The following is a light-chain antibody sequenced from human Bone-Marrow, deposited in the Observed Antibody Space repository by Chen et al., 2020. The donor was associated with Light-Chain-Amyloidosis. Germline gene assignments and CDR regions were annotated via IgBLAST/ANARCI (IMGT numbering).Light chain of an antibody. V-gene: IGKV3-15*01. CDR2: GAS. CDR3: QQYNNWPPLT. Sequence: EIVMTQSPATLSGSPGERATLSCRASQSVSSNLAWYPQKPGQAPRLLIYGASTRATGIPARFSGSGSGTEFTLTISSLQSEDFAVYYCQQYNNWPPLTFGGGTKVEIK. CDR1: QSVSSN. J-gene: IGKJ4*01.